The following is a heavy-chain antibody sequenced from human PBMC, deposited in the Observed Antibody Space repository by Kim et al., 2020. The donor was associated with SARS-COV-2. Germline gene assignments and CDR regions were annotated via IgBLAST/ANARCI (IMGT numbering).Heavy chain of an antibody. CDR3: VRGTQRMGYE. D-gene: IGHD2-15*01. CDR2: IIAANGDT. J-gene: IGHJ4*02. CDR1: GYIFTNYA. V-gene: IGHV1-3*01. Sequence: ASVKVSCKVSGYIFTNYAMHWVRQAPGQGLEWMGWIIAANGDTNYSKKFQGRVTIAWDTSASTAYMEMTSLRSEDTAVYFCVRGTQRMGYEWGQGTLVSVSS.